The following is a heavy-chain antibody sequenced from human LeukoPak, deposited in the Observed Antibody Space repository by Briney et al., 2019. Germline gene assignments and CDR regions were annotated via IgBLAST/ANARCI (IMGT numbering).Heavy chain of an antibody. CDR3: ARRSGTSNSLYYYHYMDV. Sequence: SETLSLTCAVCGGFFSGYYWSWIRQPPGEGVEGGEENTHSGSTKYNPPLKSRVTILVDTPQNHSALAQSSLTAPDRAVYYCARRSGTSNSLYYYHYMDVGGKETTVTVSS. V-gene: IGHV4-34*01. CDR1: GGFFSGYY. D-gene: IGHD4-23*01. J-gene: IGHJ6*03. CDR2: NTHSGST.